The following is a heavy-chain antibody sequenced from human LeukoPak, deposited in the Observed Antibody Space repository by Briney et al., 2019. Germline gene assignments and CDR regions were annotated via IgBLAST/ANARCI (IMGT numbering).Heavy chain of an antibody. CDR2: INHSGST. J-gene: IGHJ4*02. D-gene: IGHD4-23*01. CDR1: GGSFSGYY. CDR3: AGLRYGGLWY. Sequence: SETLSLTCAVYGGSFSGYYWSWIRQPPGKGLEWIGEINHSGSTNYNPSLKSRVTMSVDTSKNQFSLKLSSVTAADTAVYYCAGLRYGGLWYWGQGTLVTVSS. V-gene: IGHV4-34*01.